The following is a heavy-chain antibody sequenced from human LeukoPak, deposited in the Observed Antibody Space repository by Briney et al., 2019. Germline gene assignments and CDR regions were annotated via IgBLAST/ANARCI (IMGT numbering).Heavy chain of an antibody. Sequence: PSETLSLTCTVSGGSISSYYWSWIRQPPGKGLEWIGYIYYSGSTNYKPSLKSRVTISVDTSKNQFSLKLSSVTAADTAVYYCASLRFYGSGSYYRKYYFDYWGQGTLVTVSS. J-gene: IGHJ4*02. V-gene: IGHV4-59*01. D-gene: IGHD3-10*01. CDR2: IYYSGST. CDR3: ASLRFYGSGSYYRKYYFDY. CDR1: GGSISSYY.